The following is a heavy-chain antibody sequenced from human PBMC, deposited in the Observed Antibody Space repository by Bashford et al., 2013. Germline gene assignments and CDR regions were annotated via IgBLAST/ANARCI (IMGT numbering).Heavy chain of an antibody. D-gene: IGHD2-21*02. CDR3: ARACGGDCSFPYFDY. J-gene: IGHJ4*03. V-gene: IGHV1-2*02. Sequence: WVRQAPGQGLEWMGWINPNSGGTNYAQKFQGRVTMTRDTSISTAYMELSRLRSDDTAVYYCARACGGDCSFPYFDYVGPGTLVTVSS. CDR2: INPNSGGT.